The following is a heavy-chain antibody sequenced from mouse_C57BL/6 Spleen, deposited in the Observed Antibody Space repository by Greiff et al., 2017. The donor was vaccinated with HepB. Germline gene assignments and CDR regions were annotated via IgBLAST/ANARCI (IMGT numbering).Heavy chain of an antibody. Sequence: VQLQESGPGLVAPSQSLSITCTVSGFSLTSYGVDWVRQSPGKGLEWLGVIWGVGSTNYNSALKSRLSISKDNSKSQVFLKMNSLQTDDTAMYYCASSYDYDGYYAMDYWGQGTSVTVSS. V-gene: IGHV2-6*01. CDR3: ASSYDYDGYYAMDY. CDR2: IWGVGST. CDR1: GFSLTSYG. D-gene: IGHD2-4*01. J-gene: IGHJ4*01.